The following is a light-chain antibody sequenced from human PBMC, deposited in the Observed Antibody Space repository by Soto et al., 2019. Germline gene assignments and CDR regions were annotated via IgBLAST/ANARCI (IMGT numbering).Light chain of an antibody. J-gene: IGKJ4*01. CDR2: EES. Sequence: DIRLTQSPSFLSASVGDRVTITCRPSQAVPNNMAWYQQKPAKPPKLLIYEESTLHSGVPSRFSGRKSGTQFTLTIDSLQPEDFATYYWQQVKTYPRTFGGGTKVEIK. CDR1: QAVPNN. CDR3: QQVKTYPRT. V-gene: IGKV1-9*01.